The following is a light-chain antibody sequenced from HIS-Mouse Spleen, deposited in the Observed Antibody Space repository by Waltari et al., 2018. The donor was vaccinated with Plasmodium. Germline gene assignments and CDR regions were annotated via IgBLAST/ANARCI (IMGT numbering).Light chain of an antibody. CDR3: QAWDSSTVV. CDR2: QDS. Sequence: SYELTQPPSASVSPGHTASITCSGDKLGYKYACWYQQKPGQAPVLVIYQDSKRPSGIPERFSGSNSGNTATLTISGTQAMDEADYYCQAWDSSTVVFGGGTKLTVL. J-gene: IGLJ2*01. CDR1: KLGYKY. V-gene: IGLV3-1*01.